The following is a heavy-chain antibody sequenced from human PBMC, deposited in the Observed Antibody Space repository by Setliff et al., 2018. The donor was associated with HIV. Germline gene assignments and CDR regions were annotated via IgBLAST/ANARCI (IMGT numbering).Heavy chain of an antibody. CDR2: IFSNDEK. Sequence: ETLSLTCTVSGGSISSHYWSWIRQPPGKALEWLAHIFSNDEKSYSTSLKSRLTISKDTSKSQVVLIMTNMDPVDTATYYCARYSSGWSPAYYFDYWGQGTLVTVSS. D-gene: IGHD6-19*01. CDR1: GGSISSHYW. J-gene: IGHJ4*02. CDR3: ARYSSGWSPAYYFDY. V-gene: IGHV2-26*01.